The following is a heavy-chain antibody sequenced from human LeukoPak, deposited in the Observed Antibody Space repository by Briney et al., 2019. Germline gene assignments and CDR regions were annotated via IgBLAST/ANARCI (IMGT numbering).Heavy chain of an antibody. CDR3: ARALVWGDDGVLFDY. CDR2: ISYDGSNE. CDR1: GFTFSSYV. V-gene: IGHV3-30*04. D-gene: IGHD3-16*01. J-gene: IGHJ4*02. Sequence: GGSLRLSCAASGFTFSSYVMHWVRQAPGKGLEWVAIISYDGSNEYYADSVKGRFTISRDNAKNLLYLQMNSLRAEDTAVYYCARALVWGDDGVLFDYWGQGTLVTVSS.